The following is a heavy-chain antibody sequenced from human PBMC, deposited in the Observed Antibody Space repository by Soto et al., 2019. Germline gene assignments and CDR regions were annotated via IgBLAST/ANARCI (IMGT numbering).Heavy chain of an antibody. Sequence: QVQLVQSGAEVKKPGASVKVSCKASGYTFTSYGISWVRQAPGQGLEWMGWISAYNGNTNYAQKLQGRVTMTTDTSTSTAYMALRSLRSVDTAVYYCARDSRQVAVAGIPDYFDYWGQGTLVTVSS. J-gene: IGHJ4*02. CDR2: ISAYNGNT. CDR1: GYTFTSYG. CDR3: ARDSRQVAVAGIPDYFDY. D-gene: IGHD6-19*01. V-gene: IGHV1-18*01.